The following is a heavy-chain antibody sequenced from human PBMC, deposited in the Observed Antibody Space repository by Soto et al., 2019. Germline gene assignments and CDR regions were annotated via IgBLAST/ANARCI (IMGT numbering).Heavy chain of an antibody. CDR2: ISSSSSYI. J-gene: IGHJ4*02. CDR1: GVPLGSYS. D-gene: IGHD3-10*01. V-gene: IGHV3-21*01. Sequence: PGGSMRLCSASSGVPLGSYSMHSVRHAPGKGLEWVSSISSSSSYIYYADSVKGRFTISRDNAKNSLYLQMNSLRAEDTAVYYCASTYYYGSGSYYNSDYWGQGNLVTVSA. CDR3: ASTYYYGSGSYYNSDY.